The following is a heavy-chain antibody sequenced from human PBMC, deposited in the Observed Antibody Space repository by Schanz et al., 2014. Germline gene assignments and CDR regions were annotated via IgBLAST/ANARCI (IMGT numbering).Heavy chain of an antibody. CDR1: GFTFRNYA. J-gene: IGHJ6*02. CDR2: IYSDSTT. V-gene: IGHV3-23*03. CDR3: AKDPYGMDV. Sequence: EVQLLESGGGLVQPGGSLKLSCSASGFTFRNYALSWVRQAPGKGLEWVSVIYSDSTTYYADSVKGRFSISRDNSKNTLFLQMNSLRAEDTAVYYCAKDPYGMDVWGQGTTVTVSS.